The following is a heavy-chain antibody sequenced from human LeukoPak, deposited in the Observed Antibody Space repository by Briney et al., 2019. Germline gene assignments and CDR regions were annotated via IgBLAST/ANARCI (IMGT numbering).Heavy chain of an antibody. D-gene: IGHD1-26*01. CDR2: ISEYGRTK. CDR3: ARDKAFSGSSLGAFDV. J-gene: IGHJ3*01. V-gene: IGHV3-30*03. CDR1: GFTFSSYE. Sequence: PGGSLRLSCAASGFTFSSYEMSGVGQAPGRGLEWVTVISEYGRTKYYAGSVRGRFTVYRDNSKNTLYLQMNSLRTEDTAIYYCARDKAFSGSSLGAFDVWGQGTTVTVSS.